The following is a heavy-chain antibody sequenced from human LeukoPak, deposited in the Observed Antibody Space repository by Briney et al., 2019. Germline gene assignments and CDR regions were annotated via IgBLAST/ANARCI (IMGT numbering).Heavy chain of an antibody. V-gene: IGHV5-51*01. CDR3: ARPRIAAAGSVYYLDV. Sequence: GESLKISCKGSGYSFTSYWIGWVRQMPGKGLEWMGIIYPGDSDTRYSPSFQGQVTISADKSISTAYLQWSSLKASDTAMYYCARPRIAAAGSVYYLDVWGKGTTVTVSS. D-gene: IGHD6-13*01. CDR2: IYPGDSDT. J-gene: IGHJ6*03. CDR1: GYSFTSYW.